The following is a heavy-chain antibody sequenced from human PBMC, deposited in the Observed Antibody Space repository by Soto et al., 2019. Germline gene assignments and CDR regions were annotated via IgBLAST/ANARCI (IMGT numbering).Heavy chain of an antibody. CDR1: GYTFTSYY. CDR2: INPSGGST. D-gene: IGHD1-26*01. Sequence: QVQLVQSGAEVKKPGASVKVSCKASGYTFTSYYMHWVRQAPGQGLEWMGIINPSGGSTSYAQKFQGRVTMTRDTSTSTVYMELSSLRSEDTAGYYCARDSPVEGAPLGTGMDVWGQGTTVTVSS. V-gene: IGHV1-46*01. CDR3: ARDSPVEGAPLGTGMDV. J-gene: IGHJ6*02.